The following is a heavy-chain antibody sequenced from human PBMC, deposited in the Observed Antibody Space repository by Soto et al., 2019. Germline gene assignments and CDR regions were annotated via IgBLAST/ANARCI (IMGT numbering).Heavy chain of an antibody. CDR1: GGSISSHY. CDR2: IYYSGTT. D-gene: IGHD3-10*01. CDR3: ARESYYGSGATVVGY. J-gene: IGHJ4*02. V-gene: IGHV4-59*11. Sequence: PSETLSLTCTVSGGSISSHYWSWIRQPPGRGLEWIGYIYYSGTTSYNPSLNSRVTISVDTSKNQFSLKLNSVTAADTAVYYCARESYYGSGATVVGYWGLGTLVTVSS.